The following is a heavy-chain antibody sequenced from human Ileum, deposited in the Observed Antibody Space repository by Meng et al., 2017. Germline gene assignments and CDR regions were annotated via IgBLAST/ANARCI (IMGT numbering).Heavy chain of an antibody. CDR3: SRVGRGTKFYGGLDD. CDR2: ISHDGTKR. D-gene: IGHD1-26*01. V-gene: IGHV3-30*04. Sequence: GGSLRLSCAASGFRFSGYALHWVRQVPGKGLEWVASISHDGTKRYHEEVVKGRFTISRDDSKSMLDLHMNSLGVEDTAVYHCSRVGRGTKFYGGLDDWGQGTLVTVSS. J-gene: IGHJ4*02. CDR1: GFRFSGYA.